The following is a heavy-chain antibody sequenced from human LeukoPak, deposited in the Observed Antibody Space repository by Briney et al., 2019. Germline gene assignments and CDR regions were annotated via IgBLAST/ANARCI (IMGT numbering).Heavy chain of an antibody. CDR1: GYSISSGYY. V-gene: IGHV4-38-2*02. J-gene: IGHJ4*02. Sequence: SETLSLTCTVSGYSISSGYYWGWVRQSPGKGLGWIGTIYHSGTTYYNPSIKSRLSISMDTSKNQFSLKLTSVTAADTAVYFCVRDLVVYGNIDYWGQGTLVTVSS. D-gene: IGHD2-8*02. CDR2: IYHSGTT. CDR3: VRDLVVYGNIDY.